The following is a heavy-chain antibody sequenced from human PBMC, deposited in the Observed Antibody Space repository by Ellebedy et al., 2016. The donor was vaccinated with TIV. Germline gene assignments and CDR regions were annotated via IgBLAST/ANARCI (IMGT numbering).Heavy chain of an antibody. V-gene: IGHV3-23*01. CDR2: ST. Sequence: STYGLNSVQGRFTISRDNSENTLCLQMNSLRAEDTALYSCATHVWGSYRHFDYWGQGILVTVAS. CDR3: ATHVWGSYRHFDY. J-gene: IGHJ4*02. D-gene: IGHD3-16*02.